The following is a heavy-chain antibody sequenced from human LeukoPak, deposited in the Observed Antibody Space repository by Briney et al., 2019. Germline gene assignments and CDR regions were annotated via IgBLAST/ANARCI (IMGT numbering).Heavy chain of an antibody. J-gene: IGHJ4*02. CDR1: GFTFSSYG. CDR3: AKDSGGYTYVFDY. D-gene: IGHD5-18*01. CDR2: ISYDGSNK. V-gene: IGHV3-30*18. Sequence: SGGSLRLSCAASGFTFSSYGMHWVRQAPGKGLEWVAVISYDGSNKYYADSVKGRFTISRDNSKNTLYLQMNSLRAEDTAVYYCAKDSGGYTYVFDYWGQGTLLTVSS.